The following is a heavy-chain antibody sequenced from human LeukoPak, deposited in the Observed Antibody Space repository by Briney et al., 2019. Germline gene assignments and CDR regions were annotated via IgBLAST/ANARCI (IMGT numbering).Heavy chain of an antibody. CDR3: ARDRRIVGAIDDAFDI. CDR2: INPNSGGT. CDR1: GYTFTGYY. J-gene: IGHJ3*02. D-gene: IGHD1-26*01. V-gene: IGHV1-2*02. Sequence: GASVKVSCKASGYTFTGYYMHWVRQAPGQGLEWMGWINPNSGGTNYAQKFQGRVTMTTDTSTSTAYMELRSLRSDDTAVYYCARDRRIVGAIDDAFDIWGQGTMVTVSS.